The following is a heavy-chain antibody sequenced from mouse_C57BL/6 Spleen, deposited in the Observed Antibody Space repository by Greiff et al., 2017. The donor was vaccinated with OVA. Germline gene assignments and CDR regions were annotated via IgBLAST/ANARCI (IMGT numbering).Heavy chain of an antibody. CDR3: GRGGYAEWYIDF. D-gene: IGHD2-2*01. Sequence: GGGLVQPKGSLKLSCAASGFSFNPYAMIWVRLAPGKGLEWVARIRSKSNNYATYYAESVKDRFTISRDDSESMLYLQMNNSKTEDTAMYYCGRGGYAEWYIDFWGTGTTVTVSS. J-gene: IGHJ1*03. V-gene: IGHV10-1*01. CDR1: GFSFNPYA. CDR2: IRSKSNNYAT.